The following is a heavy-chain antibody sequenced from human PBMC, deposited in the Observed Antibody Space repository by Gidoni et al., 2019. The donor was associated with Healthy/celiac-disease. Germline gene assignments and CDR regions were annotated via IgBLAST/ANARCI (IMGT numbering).Heavy chain of an antibody. J-gene: IGHJ4*02. V-gene: IGHV1-69*04. Sequence: QVQLVQSGAEVKKPGSSVQVSCKASGGTFSSYAISWVRQAPGQGLEWMGRIIPILGIANYAQKFQGRVTITADKSTSTAYMELSSLRSEDTAVYYCASGSGGEQQYGYWGQGTLVTVSS. CDR2: IIPILGIA. CDR3: ASGSGGEQQYGY. CDR1: GGTFSSYA. D-gene: IGHD6-13*01.